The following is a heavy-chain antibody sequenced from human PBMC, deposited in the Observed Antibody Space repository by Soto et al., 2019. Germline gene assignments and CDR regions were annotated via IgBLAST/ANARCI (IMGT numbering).Heavy chain of an antibody. Sequence: ASVKVSCKASGYTFTSYAMHWVRQAPGQRLEWMGWINAGNGNTKYSQKFQGRVTITRDTSASTAYMELSSLRSEDTAVYYCARGAAVAGVYYYYYMDVWGKGTTVTVSS. CDR2: INAGNGNT. CDR1: GYTFTSYA. D-gene: IGHD6-19*01. CDR3: ARGAAVAGVYYYYYMDV. J-gene: IGHJ6*03. V-gene: IGHV1-3*01.